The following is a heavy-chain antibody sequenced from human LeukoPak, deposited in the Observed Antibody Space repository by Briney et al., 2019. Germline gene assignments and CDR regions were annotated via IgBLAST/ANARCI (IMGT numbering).Heavy chain of an antibody. D-gene: IGHD6-19*01. V-gene: IGHV4-34*01. J-gene: IGHJ4*02. Sequence: SETLSLTCAVYGGSFSGYYWSWIRQPPGKGLEWIGEINHSGSTNYNPSLKSRVTISVDTSKNQFSLKLSSVTAADTAVYYCARLSYSSGWPDYFDYWGQGTLVTVSS. CDR1: GGSFSGYY. CDR3: ARLSYSSGWPDYFDY. CDR2: INHSGST.